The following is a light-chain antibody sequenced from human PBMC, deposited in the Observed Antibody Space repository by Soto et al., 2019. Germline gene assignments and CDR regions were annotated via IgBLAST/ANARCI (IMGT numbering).Light chain of an antibody. CDR2: EVS. J-gene: IGLJ1*01. Sequence: SALTQPASVSGSPGQSITISCTGTSSDIGYYNYVSWYLQHPGKAPKLIIYEVSNRPSGVSNRFSGSKSGNTASLTISGLQVEDEADYYCSSYTSSSTLVVFGSGTKLTVL. CDR1: SSDIGYYNY. V-gene: IGLV2-14*01. CDR3: SSYTSSSTLVV.